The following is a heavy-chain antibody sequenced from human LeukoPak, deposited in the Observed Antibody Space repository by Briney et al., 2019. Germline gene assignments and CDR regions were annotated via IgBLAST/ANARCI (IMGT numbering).Heavy chain of an antibody. CDR1: GGSISTYY. J-gene: IGHJ3*02. CDR3: ARGGTAVVTPYAFDI. D-gene: IGHD4-23*01. Sequence: SETLSLTCTVSGGSISTYYWSWIRQPPGKGLEWIGYIYYSGSTNYNPSVKSRVTMSVDTSKKQFSLNLSSLTAADTAVYYCARGGTAVVTPYAFDIWGQGKMVTVSS. V-gene: IGHV4-59*01. CDR2: IYYSGST.